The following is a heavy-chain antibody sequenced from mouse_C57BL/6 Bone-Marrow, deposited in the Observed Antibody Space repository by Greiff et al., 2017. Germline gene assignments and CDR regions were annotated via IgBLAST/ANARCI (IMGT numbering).Heavy chain of an antibody. Sequence: QVQLQQPGAELVMPGASVKLSCKASGYTFTSYWMHWVKQRPGQGLEWIGEIDPSDSYTNYNQKFKGKATLTVDKSSSTAYMQLSSLTSEDSAVYYCARRNYGNHGRNYFDYWGQGTTLTVSS. V-gene: IGHV1-69*01. CDR2: IDPSDSYT. CDR3: ARRNYGNHGRNYFDY. CDR1: GYTFTSYW. D-gene: IGHD2-1*01. J-gene: IGHJ2*01.